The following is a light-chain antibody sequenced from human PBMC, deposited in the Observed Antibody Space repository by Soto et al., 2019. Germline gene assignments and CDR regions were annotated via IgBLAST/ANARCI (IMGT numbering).Light chain of an antibody. V-gene: IGKV3-11*01. CDR3: QHRYNWPLT. CDR2: DAS. Sequence: EIVLTPSPATLSLSPGERATLSCRASQSVSKYLAWYQQKSGQAPRLLLYDASSRATGIPARFSGSGSGTDFTLTISSLEPEDFAVYYCQHRYNWPLTFGGGTKVDI. J-gene: IGKJ4*01. CDR1: QSVSKY.